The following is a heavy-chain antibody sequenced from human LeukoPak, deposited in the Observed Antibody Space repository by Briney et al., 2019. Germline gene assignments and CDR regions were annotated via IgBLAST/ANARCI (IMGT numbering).Heavy chain of an antibody. CDR3: ARDPRQRSSRPHWFDP. CDR2: ISAYNGNT. J-gene: IGHJ5*02. CDR1: GYTFTSYG. V-gene: IGHV1-18*01. D-gene: IGHD6-13*01. Sequence: ASVKVSCKASGYTFTSYGISWVRQAPGQGLEWMGWISAYNGNTNYAQKLQGRVTMTTDTSTSTAYMELRSLRSDDTAVYYCARDPRQRSSRPHWFDPWGQGTLVTVSS.